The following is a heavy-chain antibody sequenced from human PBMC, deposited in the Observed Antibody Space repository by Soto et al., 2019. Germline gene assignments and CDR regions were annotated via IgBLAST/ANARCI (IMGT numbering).Heavy chain of an antibody. J-gene: IGHJ4*02. CDR2: INHSGST. CDR1: GGSFSGYY. V-gene: IGHV4-34*01. Sequence: QVQLQQWGAGLLKPSETLSLTCAVYGGSFSGYYWSWIRQPPGQGLEWIGEINHSGSTNYNPSLKSRVTISVDTSKNQFSLKLSSVTAADTAVYYCARGSPRGTMVRGVTPDYWGQGTLVTVSS. D-gene: IGHD3-10*01. CDR3: ARGSPRGTMVRGVTPDY.